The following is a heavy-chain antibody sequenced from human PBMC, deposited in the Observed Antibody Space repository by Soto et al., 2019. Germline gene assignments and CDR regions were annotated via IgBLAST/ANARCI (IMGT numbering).Heavy chain of an antibody. J-gene: IGHJ1*01. V-gene: IGHV1-18*01. CDR3: ARESGRGLEYFQH. CDR2: ISAYNGNT. CDR1: GYTFTSYG. D-gene: IGHD3-10*01. Sequence: ASVKVSCKASGYTFTSYGISWVRQAPGQGLEWMGWISAYNGNTNYAQKLQGRVTMTTDTSTSTAHMELRSLRSDDTAVYYCARESGRGLEYFQHWGQGTLVTVSS.